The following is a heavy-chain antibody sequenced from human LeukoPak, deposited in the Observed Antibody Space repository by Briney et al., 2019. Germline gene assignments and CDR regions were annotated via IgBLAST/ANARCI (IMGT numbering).Heavy chain of an antibody. D-gene: IGHD3/OR15-3a*01. CDR2: ISGSGGST. CDR1: GFTFSNYD. Sequence: GGSLRLSCEASGFTFSNYDMIWVRQAPGKGLEWVSIISGSGGSTYYGDSVRGRFTISRDNSKNTLFLQMNSLGAEDTGVYYCARDADWSPFYWGQGTLVTVSS. J-gene: IGHJ4*02. V-gene: IGHV3-23*01. CDR3: ARDADWSPFY.